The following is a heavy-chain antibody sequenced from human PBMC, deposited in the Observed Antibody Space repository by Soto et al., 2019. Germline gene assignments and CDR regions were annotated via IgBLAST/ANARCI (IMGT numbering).Heavy chain of an antibody. CDR3: ARDRLGSSAREVAFDV. D-gene: IGHD5-12*01. Sequence: SETLSLTCTVSGGSISSGGYYWSWIRQHPGKGLEWIGYIYYSGSTYYNPSLKTRVIISVDTSKNQFSLRLNSVTAADTAVYYCARDRLGSSAREVAFDVWGQGTKVT. CDR1: GGSISSGGYY. J-gene: IGHJ3*01. V-gene: IGHV4-31*03. CDR2: IYYSGST.